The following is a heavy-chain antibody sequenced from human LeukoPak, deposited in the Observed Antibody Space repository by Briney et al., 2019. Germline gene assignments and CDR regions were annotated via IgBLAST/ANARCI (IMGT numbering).Heavy chain of an antibody. Sequence: GGSLRLSCAASGFTFDDYAMHWVRQAPGKGLEWVSGISWNSGSIGYADSVKGRFTISRDNAKNSLYLQMNSLRAEDTALYYCAKDTDPYSGYDPGAFDIWAQGTMVTVSS. D-gene: IGHD5-12*01. J-gene: IGHJ3*02. V-gene: IGHV3-9*01. CDR3: AKDTDPYSGYDPGAFDI. CDR1: GFTFDDYA. CDR2: ISWNSGSI.